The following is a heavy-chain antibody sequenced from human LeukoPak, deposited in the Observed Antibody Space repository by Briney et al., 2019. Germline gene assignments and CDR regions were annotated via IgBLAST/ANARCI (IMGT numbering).Heavy chain of an antibody. D-gene: IGHD2-15*01. CDR1: GYTFTNRA. Sequence: ASVKVSCKASGYTFTNRALHWVRQAPGQRLEWMGWINTGDGNTKYSQKFQGRVTITRDTSATTAYMELSSLTYEDTAVYYCARDCSGGSCYPSGMDVWGKGTTVTVSS. J-gene: IGHJ6*04. CDR2: INTGDGNT. V-gene: IGHV1-3*04. CDR3: ARDCSGGSCYPSGMDV.